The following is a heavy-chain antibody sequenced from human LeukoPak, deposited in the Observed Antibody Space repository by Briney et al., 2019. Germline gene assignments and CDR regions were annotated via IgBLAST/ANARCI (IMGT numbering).Heavy chain of an antibody. V-gene: IGHV4-4*02. CDR2: IYHSGST. Sequence: SGTLSLTCAVSGGSISSSNWWSWVRQPPGKGLEWIGEIYHSGSTNYNPSLKGRVTISVDKSKNQFSLKLSSVTAADTAVYYCARDPVDPTPAAGLYWGQGTLVTVSS. D-gene: IGHD6-13*01. J-gene: IGHJ4*02. CDR3: ARDPVDPTPAAGLY. CDR1: GGSISSSNW.